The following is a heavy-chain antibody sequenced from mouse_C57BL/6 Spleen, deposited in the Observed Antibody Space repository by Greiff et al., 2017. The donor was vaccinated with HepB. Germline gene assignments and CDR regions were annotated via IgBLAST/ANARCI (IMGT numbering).Heavy chain of an antibody. CDR1: GYTFTSYW. V-gene: IGHV1-64*01. Sequence: QVQLQQPGAELVKPGASVKLSCKASGYTFTSYWMHWVKQRPGQGLEWIGMIHPNSGSTNYNEKFKSKATLTVDKSSSTAYMQLSSLTSEDSAVYYCARPRYYGNLYAMDYWGQGTSVTVSS. CDR2: IHPNSGST. CDR3: ARPRYYGNLYAMDY. J-gene: IGHJ4*01. D-gene: IGHD2-1*01.